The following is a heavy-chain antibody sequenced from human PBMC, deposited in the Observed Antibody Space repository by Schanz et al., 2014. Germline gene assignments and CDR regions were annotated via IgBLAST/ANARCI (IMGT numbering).Heavy chain of an antibody. D-gene: IGHD5-12*01. CDR1: GFRFDDYA. J-gene: IGHJ5*02. CDR3: ARGDISGYNGGLMDT. CDR2: IYHSGRT. Sequence: VQLVESGGGLVQPGRSLRLSCVASGFRFDDYAMHWVRQPPGKGLEWIGEIYHSGRTNYDPSLKSRVTISMDNSNNQLSLKVSSVTAADTAIYYCARGDISGYNGGLMDTWGQGTLVTVSS. V-gene: IGHV4-4*02.